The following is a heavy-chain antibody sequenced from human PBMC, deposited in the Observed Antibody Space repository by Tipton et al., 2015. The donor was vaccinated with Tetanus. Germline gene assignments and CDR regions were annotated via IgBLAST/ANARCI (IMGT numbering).Heavy chain of an antibody. CDR3: ARGMAEASNCGGDCYSDY. V-gene: IGHV3-21*01. Sequence: GSLRLSCAASGFTLSRYTLNWVRQAPGKGLEWVSSISSSSRYTYYADSVKGRFTISRDNAKNSLYLQMISLRAEDTAVYSCARGMAEASNCGGDCYSDYWGQGTLVTVSS. J-gene: IGHJ4*02. D-gene: IGHD2-21*02. CDR1: GFTLSRYT. CDR2: ISSSSRYT.